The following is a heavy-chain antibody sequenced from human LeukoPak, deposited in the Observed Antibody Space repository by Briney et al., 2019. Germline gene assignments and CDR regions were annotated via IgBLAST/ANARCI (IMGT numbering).Heavy chain of an antibody. Sequence: PGGSLRLSCAASGFTFSSYAMNSVRQAPGKGLEWVSTIRGSGDITYYADSVKGRFTISRDNSKNTLYLQISSLRAEDTAIYYCAKDGISGWYGNHFDFWGQGILVTGSS. D-gene: IGHD6-19*01. CDR3: AKDGISGWYGNHFDF. CDR2: IRGSGDIT. V-gene: IGHV3-23*01. J-gene: IGHJ4*02. CDR1: GFTFSSYA.